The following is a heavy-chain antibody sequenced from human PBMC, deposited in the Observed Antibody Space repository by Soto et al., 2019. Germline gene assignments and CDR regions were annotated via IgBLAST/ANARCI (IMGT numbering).Heavy chain of an antibody. CDR3: AKDDFTDRGDDYFDY. CDR2: IGASGDIT. V-gene: IGHV3-23*01. J-gene: IGHJ4*02. Sequence: GGSLRLSCAASGFSFTNFAMSWVRQAPGKGLEWVAGIGASGDITWYADSVKGRLSISRDNSKNTLYLQLNSLRFEDTAVYYCAKDDFTDRGDDYFDYWGPGTLVTVS. D-gene: IGHD2-21*02. CDR1: GFSFTNFA.